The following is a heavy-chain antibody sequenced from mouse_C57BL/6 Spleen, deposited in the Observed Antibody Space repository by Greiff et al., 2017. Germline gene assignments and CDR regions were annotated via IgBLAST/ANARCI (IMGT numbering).Heavy chain of an antibody. CDR1: GYTFTDYE. J-gene: IGHJ3*01. V-gene: IGHV1-15*01. CDR3: TRERKRDDYDEIY. CDR2: IDPETGGT. Sequence: QVQLQQSGAELVRPGASVTLSCKASGYTFTDYEMHWVKQTPVHGLEWIGAIDPETGGTAYNQKFKGKAILTADKSSSTAYMELRSLTSEDSAVYYCTRERKRDDYDEIYWGQGTLVTVSA. D-gene: IGHD2-4*01.